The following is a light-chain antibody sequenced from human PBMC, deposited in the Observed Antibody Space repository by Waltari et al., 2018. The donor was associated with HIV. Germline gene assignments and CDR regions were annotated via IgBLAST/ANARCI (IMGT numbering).Light chain of an antibody. CDR2: RNN. V-gene: IGLV1-47*01. CDR1: SSNIGRNL. Sequence: QSVLTQPPSASGTPGQRVTIYCSGSSSNIGRNLVYWYQQLPGTAPKLLIYRNNRRPSGVPDRFSGSKSGTSASLAISGLRSEDEADYYCAAWNDSLSGYVFGTGTKVTV. CDR3: AAWNDSLSGYV. J-gene: IGLJ1*01.